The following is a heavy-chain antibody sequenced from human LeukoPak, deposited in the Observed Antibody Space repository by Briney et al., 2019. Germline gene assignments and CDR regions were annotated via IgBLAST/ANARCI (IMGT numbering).Heavy chain of an antibody. CDR2: ISYDGSNK. J-gene: IGHJ3*02. V-gene: IGHV3-30-3*02. CDR1: GFTFSSYA. D-gene: IGHD4-17*01. CDR3: ASARYYGDSSFGAFDI. Sequence: GGSLRLSCAASGFTFSSYAMHWVRQAPGKGLEWVAVISYDGSNKYYADSVKGRFTISRDNSKNTLYLQMNSLRAEDTAVYYCASARYYGDSSFGAFDIWDQGTMVTVSS.